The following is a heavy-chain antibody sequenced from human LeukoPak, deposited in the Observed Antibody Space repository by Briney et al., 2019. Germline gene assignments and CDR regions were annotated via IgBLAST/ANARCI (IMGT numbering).Heavy chain of an antibody. CDR3: ARLATVRGWFDP. J-gene: IGHJ5*02. Sequence: ASETLSLTCTVSGGSISSYYWSWIRQPPGKGLEWIGYIYYSGSTNYNPSLKSRVTISVDTSKNQFSLKLSSVTAADTAVYYCARLATVRGWFDPWGQGTLVTVSS. D-gene: IGHD4-11*01. CDR2: IYYSGST. V-gene: IGHV4-59*01. CDR1: GGSISSYY.